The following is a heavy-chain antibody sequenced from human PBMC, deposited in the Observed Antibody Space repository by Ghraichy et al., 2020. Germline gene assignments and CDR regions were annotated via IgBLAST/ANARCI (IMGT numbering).Heavy chain of an antibody. CDR1: GNTFSSHY. CDR2: TNPSGGST. V-gene: IGHV1-46*01. D-gene: IGHD3-10*01. CDR3: ARMGVGDLSAGMDV. J-gene: IGHJ6*02. Sequence: ASVKVSCKASGNTFSSHYIHCVRQAPGQGLEWMGITNPSGGSTNYAQKFQGRVTMTRDTSTGTVYMELSSLRSEDTAVYYCARMGVGDLSAGMDVWGQGTTVIVS.